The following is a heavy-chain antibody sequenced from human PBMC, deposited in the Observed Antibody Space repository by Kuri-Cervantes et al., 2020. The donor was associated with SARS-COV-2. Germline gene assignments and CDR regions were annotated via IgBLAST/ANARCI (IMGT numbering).Heavy chain of an antibody. V-gene: IGHV4-59*01. CDR2: MYYSVT. D-gene: IGHD6-13*01. CDR1: GGSFSDYY. J-gene: IGHJ4*02. Sequence: GSLRLSCAVYGGSFSDYYWTWIRQPPGKGLEWIGYMYYSVTNYNPSLKSRVTISSDTSKKQFFLKLHSVTAADTAIYYCAREVRSSWPVFDSWGQGTLVTVSS. CDR3: AREVRSSWPVFDS.